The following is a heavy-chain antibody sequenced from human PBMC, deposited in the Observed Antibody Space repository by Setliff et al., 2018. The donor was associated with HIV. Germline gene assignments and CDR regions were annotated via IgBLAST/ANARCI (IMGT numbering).Heavy chain of an antibody. D-gene: IGHD2-8*01. J-gene: IGHJ4*02. CDR1: GYTFTSHG. CDR3: ARGYCTNGVCQSFDY. CDR2: ISAYSANT. Sequence: ASVKVSCKASGYTFTSHGISWVRQAPGQGLEGMGWISAYSANTNYAQKLQGRVTMTTDTSTSTAYMELRSLRSDDTDVYYCARGYCTNGVCQSFDYWGQGTLVTVSS. V-gene: IGHV1-18*01.